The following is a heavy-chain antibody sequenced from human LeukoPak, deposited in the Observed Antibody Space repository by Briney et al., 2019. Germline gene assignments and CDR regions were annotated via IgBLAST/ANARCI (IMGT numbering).Heavy chain of an antibody. D-gene: IGHD3-10*01. Sequence: SETLSLTCTVSGGSVSSSSYHWAWIRQPPGKGLEWIGTISYSGSTYYNPSLKSRVTISVDTSKNQFSLKLSSVTAADTAIYYCARPGKVSGVYYYYMDVWGKGTTVTVSS. CDR3: ARPGKVSGVYYYYMDV. CDR2: ISYSGST. J-gene: IGHJ6*03. V-gene: IGHV4-39*01. CDR1: GGSVSSSSYH.